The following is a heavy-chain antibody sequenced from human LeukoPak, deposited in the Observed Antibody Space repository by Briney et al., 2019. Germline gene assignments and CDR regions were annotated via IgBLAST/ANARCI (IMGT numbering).Heavy chain of an antibody. Sequence: ASVKVSCNASGYTFTGYYMHWVRQAPGQGLEWMGWINPNSGGTNYAQKFQGRVTMTRDTSISTAYMELSRLRSDDTAVYYCAREWPKYCSSTSCRIRFDPWGQGTLVTVSS. D-gene: IGHD2-2*01. CDR2: INPNSGGT. J-gene: IGHJ5*02. CDR1: GYTFTGYY. CDR3: AREWPKYCSSTSCRIRFDP. V-gene: IGHV1-2*02.